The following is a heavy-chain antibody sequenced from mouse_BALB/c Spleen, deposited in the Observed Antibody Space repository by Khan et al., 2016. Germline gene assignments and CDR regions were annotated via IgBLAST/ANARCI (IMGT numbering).Heavy chain of an antibody. D-gene: IGHD2-14*01. Sequence: VQLQQPGAELVKPGASVKLSCTASGFNIKDTYMHWVKQRPEQGLEWIGRIDPANGNTKYDPKFQGKATITADTSSNTAYLQLSSLTSEDTAVYYCARWEYDAGFAYWGQGTLVTVSA. CDR1: GFNIKDTY. CDR3: ARWEYDAGFAY. J-gene: IGHJ3*01. CDR2: IDPANGNT. V-gene: IGHV14-3*02.